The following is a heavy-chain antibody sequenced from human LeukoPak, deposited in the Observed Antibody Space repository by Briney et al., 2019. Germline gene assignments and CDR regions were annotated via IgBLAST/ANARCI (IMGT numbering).Heavy chain of an antibody. J-gene: IGHJ4*02. CDR3: ARGVLGSGYDRDYFDY. Sequence: PSETLSLTCAVSGGSISSGGYSWSWIRQAPGKGLEWIGYIYHSGSTYYNPSLKSRVTISADRSKNQFSLKLSSVTAADTAVYYCARGVLGSGYDRDYFDYWGQGTLVTVSS. CDR1: GGSISSGGYS. CDR2: IYHSGST. V-gene: IGHV4-30-2*01. D-gene: IGHD5-12*01.